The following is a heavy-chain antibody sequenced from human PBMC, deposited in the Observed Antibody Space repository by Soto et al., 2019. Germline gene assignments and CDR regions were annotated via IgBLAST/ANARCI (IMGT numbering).Heavy chain of an antibody. Sequence: QVQLVQSGAEVKKPGSSVKVSCKASGGTFSSYAISWVRQAPGQGLEWMGGIIPIFRTADYAQKFQGRVTIXAXESXSTADMGLSSLRSEDTAVYYCASGETQRYYYGMDVWGQGTTVTVSS. CDR1: GGTFSSYA. CDR3: ASGETQRYYYGMDV. CDR2: IIPIFRTA. V-gene: IGHV1-69*12. J-gene: IGHJ6*02. D-gene: IGHD3-3*01.